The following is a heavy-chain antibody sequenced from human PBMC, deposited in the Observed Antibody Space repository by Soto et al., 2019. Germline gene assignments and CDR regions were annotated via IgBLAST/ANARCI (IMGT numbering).Heavy chain of an antibody. CDR1: GFTFTSYS. CDR2: ISSSSSYI. V-gene: IGHV3-21*01. Sequence: EVQLVESGGGLVKPGGSLRLSCAAYGFTFTSYSMNWVRQAPVKGLEWVSSISSSSSYIYYADSVKGRFTISRDNAQYSLNLQVNSLDAADTTGYYRPRGVVYYDPYYYYGMDVWGRGTTVTVSS. D-gene: IGHD3-22*01. CDR3: PRGVVYYDPYYYYGMDV. J-gene: IGHJ6*02.